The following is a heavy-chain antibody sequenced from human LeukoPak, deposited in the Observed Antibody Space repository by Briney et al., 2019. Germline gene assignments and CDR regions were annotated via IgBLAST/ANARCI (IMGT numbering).Heavy chain of an antibody. J-gene: IGHJ5*02. D-gene: IGHD6-13*01. V-gene: IGHV4-4*02. CDR1: GGSISSSNW. Sequence: SETLSLTCTVSGGSISSSNWWSWVRQPPGKGLEWIGEIYHSGSTNYNPSLKSRVTISVDKSKNQFSLKLSPVTAADTAVYYCATRSLAAAGTISIGRPQCNWFDPWGQGTLVTVSS. CDR2: IYHSGST. CDR3: ATRSLAAAGTISIGRPQCNWFDP.